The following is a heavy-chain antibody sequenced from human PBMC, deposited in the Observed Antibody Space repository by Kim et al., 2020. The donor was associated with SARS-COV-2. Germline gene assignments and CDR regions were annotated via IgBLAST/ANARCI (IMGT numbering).Heavy chain of an antibody. CDR3: AREGTGISSGWGVDYYYGMDV. CDR2: ISSSSSYI. D-gene: IGHD6-19*01. J-gene: IGHJ6*02. CDR1: GFTFSSYS. Sequence: GGSLRLSCAASGFTFSSYSMNWVRQAPGKGLEWVSSISSSSSYIYYADSVKGRFTISRDNAKNSLYLQMNSLRAEDTAVYYCAREGTGISSGWGVDYYYGMDVWGQGTTVTVSS. V-gene: IGHV3-21*01.